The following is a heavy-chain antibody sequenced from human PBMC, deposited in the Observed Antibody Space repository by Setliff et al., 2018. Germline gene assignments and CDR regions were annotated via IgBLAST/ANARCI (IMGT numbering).Heavy chain of an antibody. CDR1: GGSISSGGYS. CDR2: IYHSGST. J-gene: IGHJ6*02. D-gene: IGHD2-21*02. CDR3: ARYCGGDCYSDVHYYYGMDV. Sequence: KPSETLSLTCAVSGGSISSGGYSWSWIRQPPGKGLEWIGYIYHSGSTYYNPSLKSRVTISVDRSKNQFSLKLSSATAADTAVYCCARYCGGDCYSDVHYYYGMDVWGQGTTVTVSS. V-gene: IGHV4-30-2*01.